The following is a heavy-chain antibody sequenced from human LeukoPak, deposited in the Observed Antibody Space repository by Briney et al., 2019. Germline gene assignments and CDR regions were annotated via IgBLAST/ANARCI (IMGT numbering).Heavy chain of an antibody. D-gene: IGHD3-22*01. CDR3: AREVEVDPNWFDP. CDR2: ISYDGNNK. CDR1: GFTFSSYA. J-gene: IGHJ5*02. Sequence: PGGSLRLSCAASGFTFSSYAMHWVRQAPGKGLEWVAVISYDGNNKYYADSVKGRFTISRDNPKNTLYLQMNSLRAEDTAVYYCAREVEVDPNWFDPWGQGTLVTVSS. V-gene: IGHV3-30-3*01.